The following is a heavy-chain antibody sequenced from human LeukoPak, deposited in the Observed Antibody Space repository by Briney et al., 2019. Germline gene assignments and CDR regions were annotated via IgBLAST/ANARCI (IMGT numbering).Heavy chain of an antibody. CDR3: ARDKLQGENYFDY. D-gene: IGHD3-10*01. CDR1: GFTFSSYG. J-gene: IGHJ4*02. V-gene: IGHV3-21*01. Sequence: GRSLRLYCAASGFTFSSYGMNWVRQAPGKGLEWVSSISSSSSYIYYADSVKGRFTISRDNAKNSLYLQMNSLRAEDTAVYYCARDKLQGENYFDYWGQGTLVTVSS. CDR2: ISSSSSYI.